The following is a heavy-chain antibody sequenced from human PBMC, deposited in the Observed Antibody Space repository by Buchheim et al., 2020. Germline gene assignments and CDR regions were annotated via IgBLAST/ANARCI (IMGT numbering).Heavy chain of an antibody. J-gene: IGHJ6*01. CDR3: AKDRLLWFVELSRGMDV. CDR1: GFTFSRYG. Sequence: QVQLVESGGGVVQPGRSLRLSCAASGFTFSRYGMHWVRQAPGKGLEWVAVISYDGSNKYYADSVKGRFTISRDNSKNTLYLQMNSLRAEDTAVYYCAKDRLLWFVELSRGMDVWGQGTT. D-gene: IGHD3-10*01. V-gene: IGHV3-30*18. CDR2: ISYDGSNK.